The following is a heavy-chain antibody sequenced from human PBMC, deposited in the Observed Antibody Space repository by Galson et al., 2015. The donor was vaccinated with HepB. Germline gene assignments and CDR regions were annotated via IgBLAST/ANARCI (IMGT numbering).Heavy chain of an antibody. Sequence: SVKVSCKASGYTFTGYYMHWVRQAPGQGLEWMGWINPNSGGTNYAQKFQGRVTMTRDTSISTAYMELSRLRSDDTAVYYCARGGITMIVEDAFDIWGQGTMVTVSS. D-gene: IGHD3-22*01. CDR1: GYTFTGYY. CDR3: ARGGITMIVEDAFDI. CDR2: INPNSGGT. J-gene: IGHJ3*02. V-gene: IGHV1-2*02.